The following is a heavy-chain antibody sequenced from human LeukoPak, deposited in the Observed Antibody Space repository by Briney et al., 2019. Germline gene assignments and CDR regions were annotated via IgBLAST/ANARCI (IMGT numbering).Heavy chain of an antibody. CDR1: GGSISSGGYY. Sequence: PSETLSLTCTVSGGSISSGGYYWSWIRQHPGKGLEWIGYIYYSGSTYYNPSLKSRVTISVDTSKNQFSLKLSSVTAADTAVYYCARSLYYYGSGTPGSVDYWGQGTLVTVSS. V-gene: IGHV4-31*03. CDR2: IYYSGST. CDR3: ARSLYYYGSGTPGSVDY. D-gene: IGHD3-10*01. J-gene: IGHJ4*02.